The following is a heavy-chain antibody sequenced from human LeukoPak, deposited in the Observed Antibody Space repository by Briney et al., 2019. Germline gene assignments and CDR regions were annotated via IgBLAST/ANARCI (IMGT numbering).Heavy chain of an antibody. CDR3: ATFAIPPSAVFDY. Sequence: GESLKISCKGSEYSFTSYWIGWVRQMPGKGLEWMGIIYPGDSDTRYSPSFQGQVTISADKSISTAYLQWSSLKASDTAMYYCATFAIPPSAVFDYWGQGTLVTVSS. V-gene: IGHV5-51*01. CDR1: EYSFTSYW. J-gene: IGHJ4*02. D-gene: IGHD2-2*02. CDR2: IYPGDSDT.